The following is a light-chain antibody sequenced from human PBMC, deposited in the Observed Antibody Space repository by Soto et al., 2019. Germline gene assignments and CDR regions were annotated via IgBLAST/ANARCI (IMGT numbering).Light chain of an antibody. Sequence: QLVLTQSPSASASLGASVKLTCTLSSGHSSYAIAWHQQQPEKGPRYLLKLNSDGSHSQGDGIPARFSGSSSGAERYLTVPSLQSEDEADYYCQSWGTGVVFGGGTKLTVL. CDR2: LNSDGSH. CDR1: SGHSSYA. V-gene: IGLV4-69*01. J-gene: IGLJ2*01. CDR3: QSWGTGVV.